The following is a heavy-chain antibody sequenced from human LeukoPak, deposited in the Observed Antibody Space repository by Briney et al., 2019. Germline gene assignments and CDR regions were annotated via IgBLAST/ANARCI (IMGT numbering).Heavy chain of an antibody. Sequence: GGSLRLSCAASGFTFSDYYMSWIRQAPGKGLEWVSYISSSGSTIYYADSVKGRFTISRENAKNSLYLQMNSLRAGDTAVYYCARALSTEYWYFDLWGRGTLVTVSS. D-gene: IGHD2/OR15-2a*01. J-gene: IGHJ2*01. CDR3: ARALSTEYWYFDL. CDR2: ISSSGSTI. CDR1: GFTFSDYY. V-gene: IGHV3-11*04.